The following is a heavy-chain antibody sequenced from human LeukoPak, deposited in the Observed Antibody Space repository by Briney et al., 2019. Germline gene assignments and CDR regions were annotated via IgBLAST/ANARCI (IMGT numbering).Heavy chain of an antibody. D-gene: IGHD5-18*01. J-gene: IGHJ3*02. Sequence: SETLSLTCTVSGGSISSSYWSWIRQPPGKGLEWIGYIYYSGSTNYNPSLKSRVTISVDTSKNQFSLKLSSVTAADTAVYYCARRGYSYGFAFDIWGQGTMVTVSS. V-gene: IGHV4-59*08. CDR2: IYYSGST. CDR3: ARRGYSYGFAFDI. CDR1: GGSISSSY.